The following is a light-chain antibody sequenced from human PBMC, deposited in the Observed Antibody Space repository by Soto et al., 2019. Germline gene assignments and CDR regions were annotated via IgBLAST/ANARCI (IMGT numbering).Light chain of an antibody. Sequence: DIVMTQSPASLAVSLGERATINCKSSQSVLFSTNNNNYLAWYQQKPGQPPKLLLYWASTRESGVPDRFGGSGSGTDFSLTISSLQAEDVAVYYCQQYYATPVTFGPGTKVDI. CDR3: QQYYATPVT. V-gene: IGKV4-1*01. CDR1: QSVLFSTNNNNY. CDR2: WAS. J-gene: IGKJ3*01.